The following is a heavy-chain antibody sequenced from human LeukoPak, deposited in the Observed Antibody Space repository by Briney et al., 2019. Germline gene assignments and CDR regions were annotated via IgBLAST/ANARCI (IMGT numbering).Heavy chain of an antibody. Sequence: SQTLSLTCAISGDSAVTNNVAWNWIRQSPSRGLEWLGRTYLRSKSYNEYAVSVKSRIPITPDTSRNHFSLQLNSVIPEDTAVYYCTRGKYSVFYIWGQGTMVTVSS. J-gene: IGHJ3*02. CDR3: TRGKYSVFYI. V-gene: IGHV6-1*01. CDR1: GDSAVTNNVA. CDR2: TYLRSKSYN. D-gene: IGHD2-21*01.